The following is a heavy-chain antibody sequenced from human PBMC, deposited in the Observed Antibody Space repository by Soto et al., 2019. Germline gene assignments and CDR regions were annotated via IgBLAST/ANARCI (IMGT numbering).Heavy chain of an antibody. CDR2: INSDGRTI. CDR3: ARDRGYPDSFNV. J-gene: IGHJ3*01. D-gene: IGHD5-18*01. CDR1: GFTFSPFW. Sequence: LRLSCPASGFTFSPFWMHWVRQGPGKGLEWVSHINSDGRTIAYAYSVKGRFTISRDNAKNTLYLEINSLRADDTAVYYCARDRGYPDSFNVWGQGTMVTVSS. V-gene: IGHV3-74*01.